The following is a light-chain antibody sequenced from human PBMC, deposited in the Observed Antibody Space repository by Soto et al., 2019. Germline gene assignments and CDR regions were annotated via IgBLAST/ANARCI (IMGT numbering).Light chain of an antibody. V-gene: IGKV1-5*03. CDR3: QQYNSYPIT. CDR2: KPS. Sequence: DTQMTQFPSTLSASLGDRVTITCRASQSINSWLAWYRQKPGKVPNLLMYKPSSLESGAPSRFSGSGSGTEFTRTINNLQPDDYGTYYCQQYNSYPITFGQGTLLELK. J-gene: IGKJ5*01. CDR1: QSINSW.